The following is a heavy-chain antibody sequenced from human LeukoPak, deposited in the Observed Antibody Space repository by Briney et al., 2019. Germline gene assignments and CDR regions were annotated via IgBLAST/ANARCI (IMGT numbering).Heavy chain of an antibody. Sequence: GGSLRLSCAASGFTFSSYSMNWVRQAPGKGLEWVSSISSSSSYIYYADSVKGRFTISRDNAKNSLYLQMNSLRAEDTAVYYCARRPRPMAVAGDGGDYWGQGTLVTVSS. J-gene: IGHJ4*02. CDR2: ISSSSSYI. V-gene: IGHV3-21*01. D-gene: IGHD6-19*01. CDR3: ARRPRPMAVAGDGGDY. CDR1: GFTFSSYS.